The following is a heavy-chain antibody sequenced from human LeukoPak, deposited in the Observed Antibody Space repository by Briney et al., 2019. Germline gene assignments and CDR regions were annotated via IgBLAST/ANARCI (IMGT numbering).Heavy chain of an antibody. CDR1: GFIFDDYA. D-gene: IGHD2-15*01. Sequence: GRSLRLSCAASGFIFDDYAMHRVRQAPGKGLEWVSGISWDSASIGYADSVKGRFTISRDNAKNSLYLQMHSLRAEDTALYYCAVDNCAGGNCYLTYWGQGTLVTVSS. CDR2: ISWDSASI. V-gene: IGHV3-9*01. CDR3: AVDNCAGGNCYLTY. J-gene: IGHJ4*02.